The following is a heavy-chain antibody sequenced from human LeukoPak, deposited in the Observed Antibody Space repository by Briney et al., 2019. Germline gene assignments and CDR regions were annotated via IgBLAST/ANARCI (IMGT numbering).Heavy chain of an antibody. J-gene: IGHJ5*02. Sequence: GGSLRLSCAASGFTFSNAWMSWVRQAPGKGLEWVGRIKSKTDGGTTDYAAPVKGRFTISRDDSKNTLYLQMNSLKTEDTAVYYCTTPRYNWNYDYWFDPWGQGTLDTVSS. D-gene: IGHD1-7*01. CDR1: GFTFSNAW. V-gene: IGHV3-15*01. CDR3: TTPRYNWNYDYWFDP. CDR2: IKSKTDGGTT.